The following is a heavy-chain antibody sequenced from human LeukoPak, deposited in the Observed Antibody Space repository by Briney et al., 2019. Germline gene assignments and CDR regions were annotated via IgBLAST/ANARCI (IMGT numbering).Heavy chain of an antibody. CDR2: IYSGGST. CDR3: ASSRSYDYYDSSGYPKSFDY. J-gene: IGHJ4*02. CDR1: GFTVSSNY. Sequence: GGSLRLSCAASGFTVSSNYMSWVRQAPGKGLEWVSVIYSGGSTYYADSVKGRFTISRDNSKNTLYLQMNSLRAEDTAVYYCASSRSYDYYDSSGYPKSFDYWGQGTLVTVSS. D-gene: IGHD3-22*01. V-gene: IGHV3-66*01.